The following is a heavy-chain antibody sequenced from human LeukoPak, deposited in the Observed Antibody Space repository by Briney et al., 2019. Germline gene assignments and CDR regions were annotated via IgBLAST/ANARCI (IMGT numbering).Heavy chain of an antibody. Sequence: GGSLRLSCAASGFTFSSYSKNWVRQAPGKGLEWVSSISSSSSYIYYADSVEGRFTISRDNAKNSLYLQMNSLRAEDTAVYYCARGYYYDSSGYFPYNYYYMDVWGKGTTVTISS. D-gene: IGHD3-22*01. V-gene: IGHV3-21*01. CDR1: GFTFSSYS. CDR2: ISSSSSYI. J-gene: IGHJ6*03. CDR3: ARGYYYDSSGYFPYNYYYMDV.